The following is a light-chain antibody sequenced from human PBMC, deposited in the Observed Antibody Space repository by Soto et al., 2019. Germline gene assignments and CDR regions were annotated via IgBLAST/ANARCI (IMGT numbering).Light chain of an antibody. Sequence: EIVLTQSPGTLSFSPLEIATLSFSSSQSVSSSYLAWYQQKPGQAPRLLIYGASSRATGIPDRFSGSGSGTDFTLTISRLEPEDFAVYYCQQYGSSGRTFGQGTKVDIK. J-gene: IGKJ1*01. V-gene: IGKV3-20*01. CDR2: GAS. CDR3: QQYGSSGRT. CDR1: QSVSSSY.